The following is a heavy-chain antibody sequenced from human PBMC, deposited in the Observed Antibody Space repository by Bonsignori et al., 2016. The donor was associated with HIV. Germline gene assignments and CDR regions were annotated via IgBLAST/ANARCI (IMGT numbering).Heavy chain of an antibody. V-gene: IGHV1-18*01. D-gene: IGHD3-22*01. J-gene: IGHJ3*02. CDR1: GYTFTSYG. CDR2: ISAYNGNT. Sequence: ASVKVSCKASGYTFTSYGISWVRQAPGQGLEWMGWISAYNGNTNYAQKLQGRVTMTTDTSTSTAYMELRSLRSDDTAVYYCARVATQYYYDSSGRAGADAFDIWGQGTMVTVSS. CDR3: ARVATQYYYDSSGRAGADAFDI.